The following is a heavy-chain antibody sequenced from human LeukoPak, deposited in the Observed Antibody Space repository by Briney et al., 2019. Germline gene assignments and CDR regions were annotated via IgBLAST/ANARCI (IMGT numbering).Heavy chain of an antibody. CDR3: AKDVKSGFVAYFDY. Sequence: GGSLRLSCAASGFTFSNYAMSWVRQAPGKGLELVSAISGSGGSTYYADSVKGRFTISRDNSKNTLYLQMNSPRAEDTAVYYYAKDVKSGFVAYFDYWGQGTLVTVSS. V-gene: IGHV3-23*01. CDR1: GFTFSNYA. D-gene: IGHD5-12*01. CDR2: ISGSGGST. J-gene: IGHJ4*02.